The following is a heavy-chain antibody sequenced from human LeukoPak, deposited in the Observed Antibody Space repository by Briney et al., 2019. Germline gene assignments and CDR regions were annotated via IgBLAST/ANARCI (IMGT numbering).Heavy chain of an antibody. CDR3: ARVSLGQEQWVARAPNTFDI. D-gene: IGHD6-19*01. CDR2: VCSSVST. J-gene: IGHJ3*02. V-gene: IGHV4-59*11. Sequence: SETLSLTCTVSGGSIVKQYWSWIRQPPTTRLEVIGDVCSSVSTTDNPSLGSRVTISVDTSKNQFSLKLSSVTAAETAVYFCARVSLGQEQWVARAPNTFDIWGQGTMVAVSS. CDR1: GGSIVKQY.